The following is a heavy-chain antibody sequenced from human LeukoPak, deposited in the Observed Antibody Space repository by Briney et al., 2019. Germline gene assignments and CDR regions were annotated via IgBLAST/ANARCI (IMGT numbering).Heavy chain of an antibody. CDR3: ARVRLADERAWAY. Sequence: ASVNVSCKASGYTFSDFYIHWVRQAPGQGLEYVGWITPKSGDTYSPQRFQGRVTMTRDASISTAYMELSSLRSDDTAVYFCARVRLADERAWAYWGQGTLVTVSS. CDR1: GYTFSDFY. CDR2: ITPKSGDT. D-gene: IGHD3-3*02. V-gene: IGHV1-2*02. J-gene: IGHJ4*02.